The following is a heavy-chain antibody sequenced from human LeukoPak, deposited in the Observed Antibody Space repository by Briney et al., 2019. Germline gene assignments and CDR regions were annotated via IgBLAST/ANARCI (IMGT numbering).Heavy chain of an antibody. CDR1: GGSISSYY. CDR2: IYYSGST. CDR3: ARVTTRINYYYYYMDV. J-gene: IGHJ6*03. D-gene: IGHD1-1*01. Sequence: PSETLSLTCTVSGGSISSYYWSWIRQPPGKGLEWIGYIYYSGSTNYNPSLKSRVTISVDTSKNQFSLKLSSVTAADTAVYYCARVTTRINYYYYYMDVWGKGTTVTVSS. V-gene: IGHV4-59*01.